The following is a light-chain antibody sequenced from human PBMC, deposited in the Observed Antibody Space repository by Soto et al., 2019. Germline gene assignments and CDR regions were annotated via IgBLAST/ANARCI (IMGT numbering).Light chain of an antibody. CDR1: SSVVGGYNY. CDR2: EVS. CDR3: SSYAGSNNYV. Sequence: QSALTEPPAASGSPAQSVTIYCSGTSSVVGGYNYVSWYQQHPGKAPKLMIYEVSKRPSGVPDRFSGSKSGNTASLTVSGLQAEDEADYYCSSYAGSNNYVFGTGTKVTVL. V-gene: IGLV2-8*01. J-gene: IGLJ1*01.